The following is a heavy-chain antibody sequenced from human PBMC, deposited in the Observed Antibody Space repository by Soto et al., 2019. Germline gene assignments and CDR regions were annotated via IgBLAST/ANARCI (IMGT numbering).Heavy chain of an antibody. CDR1: GFTFDDYT. D-gene: IGHD6-6*01. Sequence: PGGSLRLSCAASGFTFDDYTMHWVRQAPGKGLEWVSLISWDGGSTYYADPVKGRFTISRDNSKNSLYLQMNSLRTEDTALYYCAKDISATSSSSPLTPYYGMDVWGQGTTVTVSS. J-gene: IGHJ6*02. CDR2: ISWDGGST. V-gene: IGHV3-43*01. CDR3: AKDISATSSSSPLTPYYGMDV.